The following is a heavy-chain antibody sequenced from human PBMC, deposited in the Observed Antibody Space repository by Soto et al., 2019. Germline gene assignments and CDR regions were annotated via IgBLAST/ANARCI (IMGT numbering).Heavy chain of an antibody. Sequence: QVQLQQWGAGLLKPSETLSLTCAVYGGSFSGYYWSWIRQPPGKGLEWIGEINHSGSTNYNPSLKSRVTISVDTSKNQFSLKLSSVTAADTAVYYCAREWIVGATAPLGCWGQGTLVTVSS. D-gene: IGHD1-26*01. V-gene: IGHV4-34*01. CDR1: GGSFSGYY. CDR2: INHSGST. J-gene: IGHJ4*02. CDR3: AREWIVGATAPLGC.